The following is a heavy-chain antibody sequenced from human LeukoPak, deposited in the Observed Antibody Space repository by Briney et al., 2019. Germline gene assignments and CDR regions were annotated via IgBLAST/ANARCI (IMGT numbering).Heavy chain of an antibody. CDR2: ISYDGSNK. J-gene: IGHJ4*02. CDR1: GFSFSSYV. Sequence: GGSLRLSCVASGFSFSSYVMNWVRQAPGKGLEWVAVISYDGSNKFYADSVKGRFTLSRDNSKNTLYLQMNSLRIEDTAVYYCGRGSVGFGELNYWGQGTLVTVSS. V-gene: IGHV3-30-3*01. CDR3: GRGSVGFGELNY. D-gene: IGHD3-10*01.